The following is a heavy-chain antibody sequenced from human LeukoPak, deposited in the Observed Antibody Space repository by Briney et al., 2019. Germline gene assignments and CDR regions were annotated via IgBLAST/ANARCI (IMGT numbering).Heavy chain of an antibody. Sequence: SETLSLTCGVYGGSFSGYYWSWIRQPPGKGLEWIGEINHSGSTNYNPSLKSRVTISVDTSKKQFSLKLSSVTAADTAVYYCARGRTVRGVIKFYYYMDVWGKGTTVTISS. V-gene: IGHV4-34*01. J-gene: IGHJ6*03. CDR3: ARGRTVRGVIKFYYYMDV. CDR1: GGSFSGYY. D-gene: IGHD3-10*01. CDR2: INHSGST.